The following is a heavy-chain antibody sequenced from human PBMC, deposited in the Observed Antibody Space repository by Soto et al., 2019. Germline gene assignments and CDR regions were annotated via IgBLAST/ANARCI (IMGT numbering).Heavy chain of an antibody. J-gene: IGHJ3*02. D-gene: IGHD3-3*01. Sequence: SETLSLTCTVSGGSISSYYWSWIRQPPGKGLEWIGYIYYSGSTNYNPSLKSRVTISVDTSKNQFSLRLSSVTAADTAVYYCARHPHRSYDFWSAGPPHDAFDIWGQGTMVTVSS. CDR2: IYYSGST. V-gene: IGHV4-59*08. CDR3: ARHPHRSYDFWSAGPPHDAFDI. CDR1: GGSISSYY.